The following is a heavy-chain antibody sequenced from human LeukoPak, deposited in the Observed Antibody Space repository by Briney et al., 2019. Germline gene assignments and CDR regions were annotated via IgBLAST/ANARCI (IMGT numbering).Heavy chain of an antibody. Sequence: GGSLRLSCAASGFTFSSYWMSWVRQAPGKGLEGVASIKQDGSEKYYVDSVRGRFTISRDNAKNSLSLQMNSLRAEDTAVYYCATIAAAGFSLWGQGTLVTVSS. CDR1: GFTFSSYW. CDR2: IKQDGSEK. V-gene: IGHV3-7*01. D-gene: IGHD6-13*01. CDR3: ATIAAAGFSL. J-gene: IGHJ4*02.